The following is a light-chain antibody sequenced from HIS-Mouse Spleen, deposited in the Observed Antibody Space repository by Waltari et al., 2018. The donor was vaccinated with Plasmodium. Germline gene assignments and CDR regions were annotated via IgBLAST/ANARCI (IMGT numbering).Light chain of an antibody. CDR1: NIGSKS. J-gene: IGLJ2*01. V-gene: IGLV3-21*02. CDR3: QVWDSSSDHVV. CDR2: DDG. Sequence: SYVLTQPPSVSVAPGQTARITCGGDNIGSKSVQWYQQKPGQAPVLVVYDDGDRPSGIPERFSGSNSGNTATLTISRVEAGDEADYYCQVWDSSSDHVVFGGGTKLTVL.